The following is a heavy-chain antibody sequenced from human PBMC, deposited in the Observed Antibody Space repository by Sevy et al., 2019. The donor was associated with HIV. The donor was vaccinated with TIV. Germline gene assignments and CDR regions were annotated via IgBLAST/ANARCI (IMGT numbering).Heavy chain of an antibody. CDR1: GFTFSNYA. J-gene: IGHJ4*01. Sequence: GGSLRLSCAASGFTFSNYAMSWVRQAPGKGLEWVSAISASGGTTFFTDSVKGRFTISRDNSKNTMYLQMNSLRVEDTAVYYCAKSLSSPGSSSTWATFDYWGQGTLVTVSS. D-gene: IGHD6-13*01. CDR2: ISASGGTT. V-gene: IGHV3-23*01. CDR3: AKSLSSPGSSSTWATFDY.